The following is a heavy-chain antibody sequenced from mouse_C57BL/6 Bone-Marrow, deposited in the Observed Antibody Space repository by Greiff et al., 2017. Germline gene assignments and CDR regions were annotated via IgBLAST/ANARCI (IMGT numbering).Heavy chain of an antibody. CDR3: ARQGGYRAMDY. D-gene: IGHD3-1*01. CDR1: GFTFSDYY. Sequence: EVHLVESGGGLVQPGGSLKLSCAASGFTFSDYYMYWVRQTPEKRLEWVAYISNGGGSTYYPDTVKGRFTISRDNAKNTLYLQMSRLKSEDTAMYYCARQGGYRAMDYWGQGTSVTVSS. CDR2: ISNGGGST. V-gene: IGHV5-12*01. J-gene: IGHJ4*01.